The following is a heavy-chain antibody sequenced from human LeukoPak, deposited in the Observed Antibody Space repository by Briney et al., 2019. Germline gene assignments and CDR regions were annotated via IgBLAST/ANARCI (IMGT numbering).Heavy chain of an antibody. Sequence: GGSLRLSCAASGFTFSNYGMSWVRQAPGKGLQWVSGISGSGGERYYTESVKGRFTISRDNSKNTLYRQINSLRAEDTAVYYCAKDYYALLWFGEFNRKYYFDYWGQGTLVTVSS. D-gene: IGHD3-10*01. V-gene: IGHV3-23*01. CDR2: ISGSGGER. CDR1: GFTFSNYG. CDR3: AKDYYALLWFGEFNRKYYFDY. J-gene: IGHJ4*02.